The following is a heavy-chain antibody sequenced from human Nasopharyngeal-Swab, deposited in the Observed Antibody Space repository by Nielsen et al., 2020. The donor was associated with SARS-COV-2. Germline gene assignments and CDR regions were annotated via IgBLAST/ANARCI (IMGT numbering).Heavy chain of an antibody. Sequence: SETLSLTCTVSGGSISSYYWSWIRQPPGKGLEWIGYIYYSGSTNYNPSLKSRVTISVDTSKNLFSLKLSSVTAADTAVYYCARQALGYCSSTSCYTAFDYWGQGTLVTVSS. J-gene: IGHJ4*02. CDR3: ARQALGYCSSTSCYTAFDY. V-gene: IGHV4-59*08. CDR1: GGSISSYY. CDR2: IYYSGST. D-gene: IGHD2-2*02.